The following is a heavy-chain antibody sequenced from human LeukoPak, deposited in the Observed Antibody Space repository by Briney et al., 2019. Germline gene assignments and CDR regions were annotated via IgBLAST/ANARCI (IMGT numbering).Heavy chain of an antibody. CDR3: ARDGHCLATDC. CDR2: IHRDGSTT. D-gene: IGHD2-21*02. Sequence: PGGSLRLSCSAAGFTFSGYWMHWVRHAPGKGLVWVSRIHRDGSTTAYADSVRDRFTISRDNSKHSLYLQINSLRDEDTAVYYCARDGHCLATDCWGQGTLVTVSS. V-gene: IGHV3-74*01. CDR1: GFTFSGYW. J-gene: IGHJ4*02.